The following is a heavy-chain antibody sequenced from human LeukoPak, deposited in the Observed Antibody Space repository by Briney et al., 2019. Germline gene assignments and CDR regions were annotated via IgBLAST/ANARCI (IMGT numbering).Heavy chain of an antibody. CDR1: GGSISSSRYY. CDR2: FYYSGDT. V-gene: IGHV4-39*07. J-gene: IGHJ4*02. D-gene: IGHD5-18*01. CDR3: ARAPGGYSYVEHFFDY. Sequence: SETLSLTCTVSGGSISSSRYYWGWIRQPPGKGLEWIGSFYYSGDTYYNPSLKSRVTISVDTSKNQFSLKLSSVTAADTAVYYCARAPGGYSYVEHFFDYWGQGTLVTVSS.